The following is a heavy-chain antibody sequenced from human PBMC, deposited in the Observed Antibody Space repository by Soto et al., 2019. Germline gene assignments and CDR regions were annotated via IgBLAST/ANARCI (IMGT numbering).Heavy chain of an antibody. CDR3: AKVTKRAAAGRYEYYKYGMDV. D-gene: IGHD6-13*01. V-gene: IGHV3-23*01. J-gene: IGHJ6*02. Sequence: EVQLLESGGALEHPGGSLRLSCAASGFAFSPYAMTWVRQAPGKGLEWVSVISGSGGSSYYAASVKGRFTISRDNSKNTLYLQMNGLRAEDTALYYCAKVTKRAAAGRYEYYKYGMDVWGQGTTVTVSS. CDR2: ISGSGGSS. CDR1: GFAFSPYA.